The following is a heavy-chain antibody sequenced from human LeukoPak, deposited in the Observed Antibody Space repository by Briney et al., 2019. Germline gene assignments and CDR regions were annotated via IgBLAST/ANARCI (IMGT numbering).Heavy chain of an antibody. CDR2: VSAYNGDT. V-gene: IGHV1-18*01. J-gene: IGHJ4*02. CDR1: GYTFTSYG. CDR3: ARVGEYHLLYYFDC. Sequence: AASVKVSCKASGYTFTSYGISWMRQAPGQGLEWMGWVSAYNGDTKYAQKLQGRVTMTTDTSTSTSYMELRSLRSDDTAVYYCARVGEYHLLYYFDCWGQGTLVTVSS. D-gene: IGHD2-2*01.